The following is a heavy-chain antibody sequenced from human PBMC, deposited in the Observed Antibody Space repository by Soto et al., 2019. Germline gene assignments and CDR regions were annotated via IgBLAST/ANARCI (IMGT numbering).Heavy chain of an antibody. Sequence: GGSLRLSCAASGFTFSSYAMHWVRQAPGKGLEWVAVISYDGSSKYYADSVKGRFTISRDNSKNTLYLQMNSLRAEDTAVYYCARDPYFITGTANAGFDYWGQGTLVTVSS. V-gene: IGHV3-30-3*01. CDR3: ARDPYFITGTANAGFDY. CDR2: ISYDGSSK. J-gene: IGHJ4*02. D-gene: IGHD1-20*01. CDR1: GFTFSSYA.